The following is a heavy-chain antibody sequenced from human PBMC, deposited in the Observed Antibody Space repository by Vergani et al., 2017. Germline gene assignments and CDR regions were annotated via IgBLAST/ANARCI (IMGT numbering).Heavy chain of an antibody. J-gene: IGHJ3*02. Sequence: EVQLVQSGAEVKKPGESLRISCKGSGYSFTRYWISWVRQMPGKGLGWMGGLDPSDSYTNYRPSFQGHVTISVDKSISTAYLQWSSLKDSDTAMYYCARPGIVGATTAFDMWGQGTMVTVSS. CDR1: GYSFTRYW. CDR2: LDPSDSYT. CDR3: ARPGIVGATTAFDM. V-gene: IGHV5-10-1*03. D-gene: IGHD1-26*01.